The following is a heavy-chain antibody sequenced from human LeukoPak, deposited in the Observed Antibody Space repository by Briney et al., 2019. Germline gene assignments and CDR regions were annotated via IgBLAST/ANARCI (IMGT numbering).Heavy chain of an antibody. V-gene: IGHV3-64*01. D-gene: IGHD3-3*01. J-gene: IGHJ4*02. Sequence: GGSLRLSCAASGFTFSSYAMHWVRQAPGKGLEYVSAISSNGGSTYYANSVKGRFTISRDNSKNTLYLQMGSLRAEDMAVYYCSREGGAGGDNPYDFWSGDFDYWGQGTLVTVSS. CDR1: GFTFSSYA. CDR2: ISSNGGST. CDR3: SREGGAGGDNPYDFWSGDFDY.